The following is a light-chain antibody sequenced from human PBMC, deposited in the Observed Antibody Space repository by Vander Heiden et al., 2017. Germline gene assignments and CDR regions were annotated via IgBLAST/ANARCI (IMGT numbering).Light chain of an antibody. CDR1: QSISSY. CDR3: QQSDSTPPDT. Sequence: DIQMTQSPSSLSASVGDRVTITCRASQSISSYLNWYQQKPGKAPKLLIYAASSLQSGVPSRFSGSGSVTDFTLTISSLQPEDFATYYCQQSDSTPPDTFGQGTKLEIK. J-gene: IGKJ2*01. CDR2: AAS. V-gene: IGKV1-39*01.